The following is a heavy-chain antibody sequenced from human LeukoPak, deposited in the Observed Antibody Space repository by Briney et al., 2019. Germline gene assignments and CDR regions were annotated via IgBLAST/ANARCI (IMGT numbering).Heavy chain of an antibody. CDR3: AGQQLVRPMYFDL. CDR1: GGSISSHY. D-gene: IGHD6-13*01. Sequence: SETLSLTCLVSGGSISSHYWSWIRQPPGKGLEWIGYIYYSGSTNYNPSLKSRVTISVDTSKNQFSLKLSSVTAADTAVYYCAGQQLVRPMYFDLWGRGTLVTVSS. V-gene: IGHV4-59*11. CDR2: IYYSGST. J-gene: IGHJ2*01.